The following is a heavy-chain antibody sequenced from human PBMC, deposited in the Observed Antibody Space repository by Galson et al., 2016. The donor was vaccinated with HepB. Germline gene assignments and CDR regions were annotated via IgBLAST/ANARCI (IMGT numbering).Heavy chain of an antibody. CDR1: GFTFSRYS. J-gene: IGHJ4*02. CDR3: ARVFYDFLSGFYTPDYYFDF. D-gene: IGHD3-3*01. Sequence: SLRLSCAASGFTFSRYSMNWVRQAPGKGPEWVSSISSTTSYVYYADSVKGRFTISRDNGKNSVYLQMNSLRAEDKAVYYCARVFYDFLSGFYTPDYYFDFWGQGTLVTVSS. CDR2: ISSTTSYV. V-gene: IGHV3-21*01.